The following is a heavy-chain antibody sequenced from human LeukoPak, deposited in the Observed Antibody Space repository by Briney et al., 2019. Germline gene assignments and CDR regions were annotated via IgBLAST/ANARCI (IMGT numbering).Heavy chain of an antibody. V-gene: IGHV6-1*01. J-gene: IGHJ5*02. CDR1: GDTVSSNSAA. CDR3: ARAPYSSNPDNWFDR. Sequence: PSQTLSLTCAISGDTVSSNSAAWNWIRQSPSRGLEWLGRTYYRSKWYNDYAISVKSRITINSDTSKNQFSLHLNSVTPEDTAVYYCARAPYSSNPDNWFDRWGQGTLVTVSS. CDR2: TYYRSKWYN. D-gene: IGHD4-11*01.